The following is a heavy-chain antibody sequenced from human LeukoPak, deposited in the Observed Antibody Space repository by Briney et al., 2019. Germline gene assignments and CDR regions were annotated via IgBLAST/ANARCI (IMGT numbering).Heavy chain of an antibody. CDR2: IYPGGSET. J-gene: IGHJ4*02. V-gene: IGHV5-51*01. Sequence: GESLKISCKGLGYSFSNYWSAWVRQMPGKGLGWMGIIYPGGSETRYDPSFQGQVTISADMSTSTAYLQWSSLRASDTAMYYCARASRDGYNQNFDHWGQGTLVTVSS. D-gene: IGHD5-24*01. CDR1: GYSFSNYW. CDR3: ARASRDGYNQNFDH.